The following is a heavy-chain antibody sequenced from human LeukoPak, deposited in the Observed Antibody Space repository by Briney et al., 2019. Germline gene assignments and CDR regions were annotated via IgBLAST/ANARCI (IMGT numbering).Heavy chain of an antibody. V-gene: IGHV4-4*07. J-gene: IGHJ4*02. CDR2: IYISGST. CDR1: GASINSHY. Sequence: SETLSLTCSVSGASINSHYWTWIRQPAGKGLEWIGRIYISGSTNYSPSLKSRVTMSVDTSKNQFSLNLSSVTAADTAVYYCARHVGYTYGSLDYWGQGTLVTVSS. D-gene: IGHD5-18*01. CDR3: ARHVGYTYGSLDY.